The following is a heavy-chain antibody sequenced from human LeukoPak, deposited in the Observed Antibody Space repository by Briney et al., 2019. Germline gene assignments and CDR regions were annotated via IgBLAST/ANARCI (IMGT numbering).Heavy chain of an antibody. V-gene: IGHV4-59*08. CDR3: ARVEMATISFDY. J-gene: IGHJ4*02. D-gene: IGHD5-24*01. CDR1: GGSISSYY. Sequence: SETLSPTCTVSGGSISSYYWSWIRQPPGKGLEWIGYIYYSGSTNYNPSLKSRVTISVDTSKNQFSLKLSSVTAADTAVYYCARVEMATISFDYWGQGTLVTVSS. CDR2: IYYSGST.